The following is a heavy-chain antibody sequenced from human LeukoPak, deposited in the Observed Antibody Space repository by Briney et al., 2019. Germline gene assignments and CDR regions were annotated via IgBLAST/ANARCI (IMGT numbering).Heavy chain of an antibody. CDR1: GGSISGDY. V-gene: IGHV4-59*08. CDR2: IFYSGTT. Sequence: ASETLSLTCSVSGGSISGDYWSWIRQPPGKGLEWIGYIFYSGTTKYNPSLKSRVTISVDMSKNQFSLKLSSVTAADTAVYYCARHKRRYCSGGSCYANYYYYYMDVWGKGTTVTISS. CDR3: ARHKRRYCSGGSCYANYYYYYMDV. D-gene: IGHD2-15*01. J-gene: IGHJ6*03.